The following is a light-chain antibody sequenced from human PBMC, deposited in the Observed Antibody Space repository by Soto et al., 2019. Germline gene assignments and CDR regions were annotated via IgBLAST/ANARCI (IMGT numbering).Light chain of an antibody. Sequence: QSVLTQPPSMSGTPGQRVTFSCSGSSSNIGSNTVNWYQQLPGMAPKLLIYRNNQRPSGVPDRFSGSKSGTSASLAITGLQAEDEGHYYCQSYDKRLTAYVFGTGTKLTVL. V-gene: IGLV1-44*01. J-gene: IGLJ1*01. CDR3: QSYDKRLTAYV. CDR2: RNN. CDR1: SSNIGSNT.